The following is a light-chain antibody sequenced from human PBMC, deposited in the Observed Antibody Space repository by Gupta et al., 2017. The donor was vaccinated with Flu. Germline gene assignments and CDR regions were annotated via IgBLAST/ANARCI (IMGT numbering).Light chain of an antibody. CDR2: EVS. V-gene: IGLV2-8*01. J-gene: IGLJ1*01. CDR1: NSDVGGYNY. CDR3: SSYAGSNNFRYV. Sequence: GSPGQSVTISCTGTNSDVGGYNYVSWYQQHPGKAPKLMIYEVSKRPSGVPDRFSGSKSGNTASLTVSGLQAEDEADYYCSSYAGSNNFRYVFGTGTKVTVL.